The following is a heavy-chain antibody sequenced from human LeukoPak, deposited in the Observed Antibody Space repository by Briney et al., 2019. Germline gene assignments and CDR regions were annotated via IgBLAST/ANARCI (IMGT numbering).Heavy chain of an antibody. CDR1: GFTFSSYA. V-gene: IGHV3-23*01. CDR2: ISGSGGST. J-gene: IGHJ4*02. CDR3: AKDLGYCSSTSCYFDY. D-gene: IGHD2-2*01. Sequence: GGSLRLSCAASGFTFSSYAMSWVRQAPGKGLEWVSAISGSGGSTYYADSVKGRFTISRDNSKNTLYLQMNSLRAEDTAVYYCAKDLGYCSSTSCYFDYWGQGTLVTVSS.